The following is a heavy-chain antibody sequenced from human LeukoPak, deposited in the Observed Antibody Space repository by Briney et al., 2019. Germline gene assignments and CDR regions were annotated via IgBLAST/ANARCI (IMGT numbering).Heavy chain of an antibody. Sequence: GGSLRLSCTASGFTFRNYWMSWVRQAPGKGLECVAYIKEDGSDKNYVDSVKGLFTISRDNAKSSLYLQMNSLRVEDTAVYYCVRGTRSNSFWGQGTQVTVSS. D-gene: IGHD6-6*01. CDR3: VRGTRSNSF. CDR2: IKEDGSDK. J-gene: IGHJ4*02. CDR1: GFTFRNYW. V-gene: IGHV3-7*01.